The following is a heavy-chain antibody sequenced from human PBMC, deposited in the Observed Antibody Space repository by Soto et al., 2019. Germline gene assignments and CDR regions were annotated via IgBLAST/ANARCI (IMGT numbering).Heavy chain of an antibody. J-gene: IGHJ6*02. D-gene: IGHD3-3*01. CDR2: IGTSETII. CDR1: GFTFSSYE. CDR3: ARDTLPLFGGGRDNVFSGMDV. Sequence: EVQLEESGGGLVQPGGSLRLSCAASGFTFSSYEMNWVRQVPGKGLQWVSYIGTSETIIYYADSVKGRFTISRDNAKNSLHLQMNSLRAEDTAIYYCARDTLPLFGGGRDNVFSGMDVWGPGTNVTVSS. V-gene: IGHV3-48*03.